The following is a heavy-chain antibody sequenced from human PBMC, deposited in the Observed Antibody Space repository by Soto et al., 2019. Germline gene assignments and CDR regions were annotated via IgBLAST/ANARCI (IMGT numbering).Heavy chain of an antibody. V-gene: IGHV4-31*03. D-gene: IGHD2-15*01. CDR3: ASSGGPEGDWFDP. Sequence: SETLSLTCTVSGASIRRRGYYWSWIRHHPGEGLEWIGFVYYSGITDYNPSLKSRVSISADTSKNEFSLRLYSVTAADTAVCYCASSGGPEGDWFDPWGPGTLVTVSS. CDR2: VYYSGIT. J-gene: IGHJ5*02. CDR1: GASIRRRGYY.